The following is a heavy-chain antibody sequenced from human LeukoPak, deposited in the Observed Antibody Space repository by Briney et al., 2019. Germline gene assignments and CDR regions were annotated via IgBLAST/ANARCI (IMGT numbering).Heavy chain of an antibody. J-gene: IGHJ5*02. CDR3: ARGLGCSGGSCYSGWFDP. D-gene: IGHD2-15*01. V-gene: IGHV1-8*01. Sequence: ASVKVSCKASGYTFTSYDINWVRQATGQGLEWMGWMNPNSGNTGYAQKFQGRVTMTRNTSISTAYMELSSLRSEDTAVYYCARGLGCSGGSCYSGWFDPWGQGTLVTVSS. CDR1: GYTFTSYD. CDR2: MNPNSGNT.